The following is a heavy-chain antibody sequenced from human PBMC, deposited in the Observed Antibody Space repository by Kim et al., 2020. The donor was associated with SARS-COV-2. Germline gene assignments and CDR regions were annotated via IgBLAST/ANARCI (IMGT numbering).Heavy chain of an antibody. D-gene: IGHD2-15*01. Sequence: SETLSLTCTVSGGSISSGGYYWSWIRQHPGKGLEWIGYIYYSGSTYYNPSLKSRVTISVDTSKNQFSLKLSAVTAADTAVYYCARVVVGGTGWFEPWGQGTLVTVSS. J-gene: IGHJ5*02. CDR3: ARVVVGGTGWFEP. CDR1: GGSISSGGYY. CDR2: IYYSGST. V-gene: IGHV4-31*03.